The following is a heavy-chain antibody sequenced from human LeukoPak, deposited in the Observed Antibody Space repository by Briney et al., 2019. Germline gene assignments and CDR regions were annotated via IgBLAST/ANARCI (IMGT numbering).Heavy chain of an antibody. J-gene: IGHJ4*02. D-gene: IGHD5-12*01. V-gene: IGHV1-69*13. Sequence: SVKVSCKASGGTFSSYAISWVRQAPGQGLEWMEGIIPIFGTANYAQKFQGRVTITADESTSTAYMELSSLRSEDTAVYYCAREEGRATRTFDYWGQGTLVTVSS. CDR2: IIPIFGTA. CDR3: AREEGRATRTFDY. CDR1: GGTFSSYA.